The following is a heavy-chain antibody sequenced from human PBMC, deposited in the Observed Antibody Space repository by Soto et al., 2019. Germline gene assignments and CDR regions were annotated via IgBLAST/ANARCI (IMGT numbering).Heavy chain of an antibody. CDR3: ERESVRQQLAYYFDY. V-gene: IGHV6-1*01. CDR2: TYYRSKWYN. J-gene: IGHJ4*02. Sequence: SETLSLTCAISGDSVSSNSAAWNWIRQSPSRGLEWLGRTYYRSKWYNDYAVSVKSRITTNPDTSKNQFSLQLNSVTPEDTAVYYCERESVRQQLAYYFDYWSQGTLVTVSS. D-gene: IGHD6-13*01. CDR1: GDSVSSNSAA.